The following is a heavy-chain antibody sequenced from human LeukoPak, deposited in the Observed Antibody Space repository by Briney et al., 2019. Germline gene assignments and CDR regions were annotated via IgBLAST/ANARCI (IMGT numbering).Heavy chain of an antibody. CDR1: GGSISSGGYS. V-gene: IGHV4-30-2*02. CDR3: ARGGYCSSTSCLLDY. CDR2: IYHSGST. Sequence: SETLSLTCAVSGGSISSGGYSWSWIRQPPGKGLEWIGYIYHSGSTYYNPSLKSRVTISVDTSKNQFSLKLSSVTAADTAVYYCARGGYCSSTSCLLDYWGQGTLVTVSS. J-gene: IGHJ4*02. D-gene: IGHD2-2*01.